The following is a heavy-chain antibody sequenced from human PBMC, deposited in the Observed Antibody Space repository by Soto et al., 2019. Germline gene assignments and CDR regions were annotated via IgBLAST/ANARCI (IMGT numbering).Heavy chain of an antibody. D-gene: IGHD5-18*01. CDR1: GFTFSSYG. CDR2: ISYDGGLQ. V-gene: IGHV3-30*03. Sequence: QVQLVESGGGVVQPGRSLRLSCAASGFTFSSYGMHWVRQAPGTGLEWVAVISYDGGLQHYADSVKGRFTISRDNSKNMVLLQMNSLRAEDTAVHYCVSDRGYGHASVPYSWGQGTLVSVSS. CDR3: VSDRGYGHASVPYS. J-gene: IGHJ4*02.